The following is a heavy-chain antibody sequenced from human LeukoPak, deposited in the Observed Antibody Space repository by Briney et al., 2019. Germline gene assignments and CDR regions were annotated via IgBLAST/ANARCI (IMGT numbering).Heavy chain of an antibody. D-gene: IGHD1-26*01. Sequence: ASVHFSCHASGYTFPYFYIHWVRPAPGQGLEWIGWIKPDSGGKNYAQKFQGRVTMGRDTSISTAYKELSRLRSDDTAVYYCAREGPIVGATHHVDYWGQGTLVTVSS. CDR3: AREGPIVGATHHVDY. CDR2: IKPDSGGK. CDR1: GYTFPYFY. V-gene: IGHV1-2*02. J-gene: IGHJ4*02.